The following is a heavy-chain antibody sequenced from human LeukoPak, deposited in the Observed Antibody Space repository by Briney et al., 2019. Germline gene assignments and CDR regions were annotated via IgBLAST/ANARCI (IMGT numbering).Heavy chain of an antibody. V-gene: IGHV5-51*01. J-gene: IGHJ4*02. D-gene: IGHD2-8*02. CDR3: ARQTGAFDD. Sequence: RGESLKISCKGSGYCFTSYWIGWVRQMPGKGLEWTGIIYPGDSDTRYSPSFLGLVTISADKSITTAYLQWSSLMDSDTAMYYCARQTGAFDDWGQGTLVTVS. CDR2: IYPGDSDT. CDR1: GYCFTSYW.